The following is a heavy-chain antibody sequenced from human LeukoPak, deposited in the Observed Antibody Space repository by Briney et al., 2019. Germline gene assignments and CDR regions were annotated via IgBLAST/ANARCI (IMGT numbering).Heavy chain of an antibody. D-gene: IGHD2-2*01. J-gene: IGHJ6*03. CDR2: IIPIFGTA. CDR1: GGTFSSYA. V-gene: IGHV1-69*06. Sequence: ASVKVSCKASGGTFSSYAISWVRQAPGQGLEWMGRIIPIFGTANYAQKFQGRVTITADKSTSTAYMELSSLRSGDTAVYYCARSFCSSTSCYGASYYYYMDVWGKGTTVTVSS. CDR3: ARSFCSSTSCYGASYYYYMDV.